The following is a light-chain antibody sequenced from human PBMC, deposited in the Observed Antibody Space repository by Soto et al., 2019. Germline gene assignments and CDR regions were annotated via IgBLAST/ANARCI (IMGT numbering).Light chain of an antibody. CDR3: QSYDSSLRVYVV. J-gene: IGLJ2*01. CDR1: SSNIGAGYD. CDR2: GNS. V-gene: IGLV1-40*01. Sequence: VVTQPPSVSGAPGQRVTISCTGSSSNIGAGYDVHWYQQLPGTAPKLLIYGNSNRPSGVPDRFSGSKSGTSASLAITGLQAEDGADYYCQSYDSSLRVYVVFGGGTKLTVL.